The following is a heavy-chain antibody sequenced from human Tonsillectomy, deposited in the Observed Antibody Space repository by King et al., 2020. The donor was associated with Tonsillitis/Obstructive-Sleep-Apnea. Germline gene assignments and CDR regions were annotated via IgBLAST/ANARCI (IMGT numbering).Heavy chain of an antibody. J-gene: IGHJ4*02. D-gene: IGHD1-1*01. CDR1: GFTFSSYA. CDR3: AKGSNDFDY. CDR2: FGASGGTT. Sequence: VQLVESGGGLVQPGGSLRLSCAASGFTFSSYAMSWVRQAPGKGLEWVSGFGASGGTTYYADSVRGRFTIARDNSKNTLYLQMNSLRAEDTAVYFCAKGSNDFDYWGQGTLVTVSS. V-gene: IGHV3-23*04.